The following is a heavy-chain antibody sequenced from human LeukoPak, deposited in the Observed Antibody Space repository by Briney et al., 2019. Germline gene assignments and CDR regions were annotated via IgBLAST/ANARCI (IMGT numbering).Heavy chain of an antibody. CDR3: ARVPVRYYSGSENYYYYYYYMDV. D-gene: IGHD3-10*01. J-gene: IGHJ6*03. CDR2: IYYSGST. Sequence: PSETLSLTCTVSGGSISSYYWSWIRQPPGKGLEWIGYIYYSGSTNYNPSLKSRLTISVDTSKNQFSLKLSSVTAADTAVYYCARVPVRYYSGSENYYYYYYYMDVWGKGTTVTVSS. CDR1: GGSISSYY. V-gene: IGHV4-59*12.